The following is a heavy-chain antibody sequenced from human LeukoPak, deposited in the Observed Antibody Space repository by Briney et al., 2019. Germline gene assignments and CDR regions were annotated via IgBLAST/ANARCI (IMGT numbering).Heavy chain of an antibody. V-gene: IGHV3-21*01. CDR1: GFTFSSYS. J-gene: IGHJ3*02. CDR3: ARGSSVDCSSTSCPEHAFDI. D-gene: IGHD2-2*01. Sequence: PGGSLRLSCAASGFTFSSYSMNWVRQAPGKGLEWVSSISSSSYIYYADSVKGRFTISRDNAKNSLYLQMNSLRAEDTAVYYCARGSSVDCSSTSCPEHAFDIWGQGTMVTVSS. CDR2: ISSSSYI.